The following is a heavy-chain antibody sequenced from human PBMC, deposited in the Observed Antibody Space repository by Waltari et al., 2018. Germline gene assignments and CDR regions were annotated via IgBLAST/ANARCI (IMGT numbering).Heavy chain of an antibody. D-gene: IGHD3-3*01. CDR1: GYSISSGYY. J-gene: IGHJ4*02. CDR2: IYHSGST. CDR3: ARLYDFWSGYLSPDYFDY. V-gene: IGHV4-38-2*01. Sequence: QVQLQESGPGLVKPSETLSLTCAVSGYSISSGYYWGWLRQPPGKGLEWIGSIYHSGSTYYNPSLKSRVTISVDTSKNQFSLKLSSVTAADTAVYYCARLYDFWSGYLSPDYFDYWGQGTLVTVSS.